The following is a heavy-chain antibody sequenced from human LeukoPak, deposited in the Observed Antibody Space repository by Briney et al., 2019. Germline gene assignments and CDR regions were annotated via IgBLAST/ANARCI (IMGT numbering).Heavy chain of an antibody. CDR3: ARGAYCSSTSCDEYYFDY. CDR1: GFTFSSYG. V-gene: IGHV3-30*03. CDR2: ISYDGSNK. J-gene: IGHJ4*02. Sequence: PGGSLRLSCAASGFTFSSYGMHWVRQAPGKGLEWVAVISYDGSNKYYADSVKGRFTISRDNAKNSLYLQMNSLRAEDTALYYCARGAYCSSTSCDEYYFDYWGQGTLVTVSS. D-gene: IGHD2-2*01.